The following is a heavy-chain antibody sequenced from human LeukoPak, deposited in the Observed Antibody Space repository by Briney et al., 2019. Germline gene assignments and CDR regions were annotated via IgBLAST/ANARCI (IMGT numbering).Heavy chain of an antibody. CDR3: ARDLAAAGTPYWYFDL. D-gene: IGHD6-13*01. Sequence: PSQTLSLTCAVSGGSISSGGYSWSWIRQPPGKGLEWIGRIYTSGSTNYNPSLKSRVTMSVDTSKNQFSLKLSSVTAADTAVYYCARDLAAAGTPYWYFDLWGRGTLVTVSS. CDR1: GGSISSGGYS. V-gene: IGHV4-61*02. J-gene: IGHJ2*01. CDR2: IYTSGST.